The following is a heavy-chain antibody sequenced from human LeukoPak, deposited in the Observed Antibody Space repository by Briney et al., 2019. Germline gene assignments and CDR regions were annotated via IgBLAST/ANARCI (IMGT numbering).Heavy chain of an antibody. CDR1: GYTFASYG. Sequence: ASVKVSRKASGYTFASYGISWVRQAPGQGLEWMGWISTYNGNTNYAQKLQGRVTMTTDTSTSTAYMELRSLRSDDTAVYYCAREYCSSTSCYSPDYWGQGTLVTVSS. D-gene: IGHD2-2*01. J-gene: IGHJ4*02. V-gene: IGHV1-18*01. CDR3: AREYCSSTSCYSPDY. CDR2: ISTYNGNT.